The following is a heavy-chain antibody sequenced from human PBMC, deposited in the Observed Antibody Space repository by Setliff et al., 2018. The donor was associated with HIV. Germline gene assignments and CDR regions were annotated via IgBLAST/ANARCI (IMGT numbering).Heavy chain of an antibody. CDR3: ARSKTFYDFWGGYYTHGAFKI. J-gene: IGHJ3*02. D-gene: IGHD3-3*01. V-gene: IGHV4-39*01. CDR1: GGSFTSRSYY. Sequence: PSETLSLTCTVSGGSFTSRSYYWGVIRQPPGKGLEWSGSIFYSGITYYNPSLKSRVTISVEPSKNQFSLNLTSVTAADTAVYYCARSKTFYDFWGGYYTHGAFKIWGLGTMVTVSS. CDR2: IFYSGIT.